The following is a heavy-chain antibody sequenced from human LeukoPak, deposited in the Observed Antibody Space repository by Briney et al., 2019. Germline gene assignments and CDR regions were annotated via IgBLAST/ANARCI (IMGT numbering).Heavy chain of an antibody. Sequence: ASVKVSCKASGYTFTSYAMRWVRQAPGQRLEWMGWINAGNGNTKYSQKFQGRVTITRDTSASTAYMELSSLRSEDTAVYYCATAMVLYYFDYWGQGTLVTVSS. J-gene: IGHJ4*02. CDR1: GYTFTSYA. CDR3: ATAMVLYYFDY. D-gene: IGHD3-10*01. CDR2: INAGNGNT. V-gene: IGHV1-3*01.